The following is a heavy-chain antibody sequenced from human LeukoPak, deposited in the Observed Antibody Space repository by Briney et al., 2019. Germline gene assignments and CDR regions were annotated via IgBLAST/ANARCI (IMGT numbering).Heavy chain of an antibody. Sequence: ASVKVSCKASGYTFTSYAMNLVRQAPGQGLEWMGWINTNTGNPTYAQGFTGRFVFSLDTSVITAYLQISSLPAEDLAVCYCHRALITMVRGVIREVDYMHVWGEGPTDSVSS. CDR3: HRALITMVRGVIREVDYMHV. D-gene: IGHD3-10*01. CDR1: GYTFTSYA. V-gene: IGHV7-4-1*02. CDR2: INTNTGNP. J-gene: IGHJ6*03.